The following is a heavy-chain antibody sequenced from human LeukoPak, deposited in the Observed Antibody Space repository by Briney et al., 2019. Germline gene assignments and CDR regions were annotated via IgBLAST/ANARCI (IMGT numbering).Heavy chain of an antibody. CDR2: ISDSGAST. CDR3: AKGGRGYSYGSLDY. CDR1: GFTFSSYA. Sequence: PGGSLRLSCAASGFTFSSYAMSWVRQAPGKGLEWVSPISDSGASTYYADSVKGRFTISRDNSKNTLYLQMNSLRVEDTAVYYCAKGGRGYSYGSLDYWDQGTLVTVSS. D-gene: IGHD5-18*01. J-gene: IGHJ4*02. V-gene: IGHV3-23*01.